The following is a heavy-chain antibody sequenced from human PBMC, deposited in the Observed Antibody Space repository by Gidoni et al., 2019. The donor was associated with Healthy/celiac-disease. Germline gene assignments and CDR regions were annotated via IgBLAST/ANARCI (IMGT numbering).Heavy chain of an antibody. Sequence: APGKGLEWVSVMYSGGSTYYADSVKGRFTISRDNSKNTLYLQMNSLRAEDTAVYYCARAGGGGWYDYYYYYMDVWGKGTTVTVSS. V-gene: IGHV3-53*01. CDR2: MYSGGST. CDR3: ARAGGGGWYDYYYYYMDV. D-gene: IGHD6-19*01. J-gene: IGHJ6*03.